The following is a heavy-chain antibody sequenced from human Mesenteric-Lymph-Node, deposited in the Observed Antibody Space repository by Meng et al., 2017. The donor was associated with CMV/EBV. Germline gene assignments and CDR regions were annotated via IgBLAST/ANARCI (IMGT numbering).Heavy chain of an antibody. CDR1: GGSFSGYY. Sequence: LSLTCAVYGGSFSGYYWSWIRQPPGKGLEWVSSINSDSSYIHYADSVKGRFTVSRDNSENTLYLQMNSLRPEDTAVYYCARDGGGYCSGTTCANYYYYGMDVWGQGTTVTVS. CDR2: INSDSSYI. J-gene: IGHJ6*02. D-gene: IGHD2-2*01. V-gene: IGHV3-11*06. CDR3: ARDGGGYCSGTTCANYYYYGMDV.